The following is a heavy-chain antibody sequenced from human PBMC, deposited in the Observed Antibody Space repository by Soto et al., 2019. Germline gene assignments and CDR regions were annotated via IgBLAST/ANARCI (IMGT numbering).Heavy chain of an antibody. V-gene: IGHV1-18*01. D-gene: IGHD3-3*01. CDR3: ARHNYDFWSGYYSTSKAYYFDY. J-gene: IGHJ4*02. Sequence: ASVKVSCKASGYTFTSYGISWVRQAPGQGLEWMGWISAYNGNTNYAQKLQGRVNMNTVTSTSTAYMEKRSLRSDDTAVYYWARHNYDFWSGYYSTSKAYYFDYWGQGTLVTVSS. CDR1: GYTFTSYG. CDR2: ISAYNGNT.